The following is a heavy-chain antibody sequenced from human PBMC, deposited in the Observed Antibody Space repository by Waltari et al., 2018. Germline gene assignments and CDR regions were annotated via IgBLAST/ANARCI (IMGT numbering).Heavy chain of an antibody. CDR2: ISSSSYI. J-gene: IGHJ5*02. V-gene: IGHV3-21*01. D-gene: IGHD3-3*01. Sequence: EVQLVESGGGLVKPGGSLRLSCAASGFTFSSYSMNWVRQAPGKGLAWVSSISSSSYIYYADSVKGRFTISRDNAKNSLYLQMNSLRAEDTAVYYCASFWSGYQGFDPWGQGTLVTVSS. CDR1: GFTFSSYS. CDR3: ASFWSGYQGFDP.